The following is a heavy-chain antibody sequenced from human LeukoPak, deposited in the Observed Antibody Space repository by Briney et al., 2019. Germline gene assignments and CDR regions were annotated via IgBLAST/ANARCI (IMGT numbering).Heavy chain of an antibody. D-gene: IGHD3-3*01. CDR3: AREVQGYYDFWSGCYPNWFDP. Sequence: GGSLRLSCAASGFTFSDYYMSWIRQAPGKGLEWVSYISSSGSTIYYADSVKGRFTISRDNAKNSLYLQMNSLRAEDTAVYYCAREVQGYYDFWSGCYPNWFDPWGQGTLVTVSS. CDR1: GFTFSDYY. V-gene: IGHV3-11*04. J-gene: IGHJ5*02. CDR2: ISSSGSTI.